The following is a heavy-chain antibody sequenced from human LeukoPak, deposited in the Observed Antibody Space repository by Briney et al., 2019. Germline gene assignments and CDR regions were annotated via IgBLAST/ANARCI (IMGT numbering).Heavy chain of an antibody. V-gene: IGHV4-61*02. D-gene: IGHD2-21*01. CDR3: ARGSCGVNCPKFNWLDT. J-gene: IGHJ5*02. Sequence: SQTLSLTCTVSGGSITSGSYYWTWIRQSAGGGLEWIGRVYMNGHSNSNPSLESRVTISVDTSNNQFSLNLASVTAADTARYFCARGSCGVNCPKFNWLDTWGQGILVIVSS. CDR1: GGSITSGSYY. CDR2: VYMNGHS.